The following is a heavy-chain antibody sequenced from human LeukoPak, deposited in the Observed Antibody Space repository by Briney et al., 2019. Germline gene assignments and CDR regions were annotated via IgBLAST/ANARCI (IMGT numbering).Heavy chain of an antibody. CDR3: AKRPVYTSGWYYFDS. CDR2: ISHGGST. CDR1: GGSFSDYF. V-gene: IGHV4-34*01. J-gene: IGHJ4*02. Sequence: SETLSLTCAVDGGSFSDYFWTWIRQSPWKGLEWIGEISHGGSTNYNPSFESRVAISVDTSKTEFSLKLTSVTAADTAVYYCAKRPVYTSGWYYFDSWGQGTLVTVSS. D-gene: IGHD6-19*01.